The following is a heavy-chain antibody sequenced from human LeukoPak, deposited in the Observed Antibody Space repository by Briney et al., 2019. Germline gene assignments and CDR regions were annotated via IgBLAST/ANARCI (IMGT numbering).Heavy chain of an antibody. V-gene: IGHV1-69*05. CDR2: IIPIFGTA. Sequence: ASVKVSCKASGGTFSSYAISWVRQAPGQGLEWMGRIIPIFGTANYAQKFQGRVTITTDESTSTAYMELSSLRSEDTAVYYCARDRDHYYDSSGPLADWGQGTLVTASS. CDR3: ARDRDHYYDSSGPLAD. D-gene: IGHD3-22*01. CDR1: GGTFSSYA. J-gene: IGHJ4*02.